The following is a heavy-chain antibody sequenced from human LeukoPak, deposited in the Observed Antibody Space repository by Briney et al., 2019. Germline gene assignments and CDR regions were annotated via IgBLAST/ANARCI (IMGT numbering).Heavy chain of an antibody. D-gene: IGHD3-10*01. J-gene: IGHJ4*02. CDR3: ARVGTYGSGSYLSWLDY. V-gene: IGHV4-59*01. CDR2: IYYSGST. Sequence: PSETLSLTCTVSGGSISSYYWSWIRQPPGKGLEWIGYIYYSGSTNYNPSLKSRVTISVDTSKNQFSLKLSSVTATDTAVYYCARVGTYGSGSYLSWLDYWGQGTLVTVSS. CDR1: GGSISSYY.